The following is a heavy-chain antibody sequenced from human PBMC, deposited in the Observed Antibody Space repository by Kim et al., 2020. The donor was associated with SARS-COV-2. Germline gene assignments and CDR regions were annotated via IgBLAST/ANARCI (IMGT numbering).Heavy chain of an antibody. D-gene: IGHD1-26*01. Sequence: GGSLRLSCAASGFTFDDYAMHWVRQAPGKGLEWVSGISWNSGSIGYADSVKGRFTISRDNAKNSLYLQMNSLRAEDTALYYCAKDIGPIVGARFDYWGQGTLVTVSS. CDR1: GFTFDDYA. CDR3: AKDIGPIVGARFDY. V-gene: IGHV3-9*01. CDR2: ISWNSGSI. J-gene: IGHJ4*02.